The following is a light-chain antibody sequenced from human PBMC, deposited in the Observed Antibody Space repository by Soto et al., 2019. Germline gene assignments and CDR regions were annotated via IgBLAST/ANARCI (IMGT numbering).Light chain of an antibody. CDR3: QSYDSSLSGYV. CDR1: SSNIGAGYD. Sequence: QSVLTQPPSVSGAPGQRVTISCTGSSSNIGAGYDVHWYQQLPGTAPKLLIYGNSNRPSGVPDRFSDSKSGTSASLAITGLQAEDEAYYYCQSYDSSLSGYVFGTGTKLTVL. V-gene: IGLV1-40*01. CDR2: GNS. J-gene: IGLJ1*01.